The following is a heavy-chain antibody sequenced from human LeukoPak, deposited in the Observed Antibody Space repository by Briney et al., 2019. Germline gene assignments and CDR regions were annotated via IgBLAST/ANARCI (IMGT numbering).Heavy chain of an antibody. V-gene: IGHV1-3*01. Sequence: AASVKVSCKASGYTFTSYAMHWVRQAPGQRLEWMGWINAGNGNTKYSQKFQGRVTITRDTSASTAYMELSSLRSEDMAAYYCAIHWNSGSSWYSYFDYWGQGTLVTVSS. CDR1: GYTFTSYA. CDR2: INAGNGNT. CDR3: AIHWNSGSSWYSYFDY. D-gene: IGHD6-13*01. J-gene: IGHJ4*02.